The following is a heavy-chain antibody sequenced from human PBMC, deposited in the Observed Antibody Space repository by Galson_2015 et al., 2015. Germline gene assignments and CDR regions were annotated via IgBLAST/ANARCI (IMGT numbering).Heavy chain of an antibody. CDR3: AKVGRGLLGWRLYMDV. D-gene: IGHD3-16*01. V-gene: IGHV3-23*01. J-gene: IGHJ6*02. CDR2: ISGSGGST. Sequence: SLRLSCAASGFTFSSYAMSWVRQAPGKGLEWVSAISGSGGSTYYADSVKGRFTISRDNSKNTLYLQMNSLRAEDTAVYYCAKVGRGLLGWRLYMDVWGQGTTVTVSS. CDR1: GFTFSSYA.